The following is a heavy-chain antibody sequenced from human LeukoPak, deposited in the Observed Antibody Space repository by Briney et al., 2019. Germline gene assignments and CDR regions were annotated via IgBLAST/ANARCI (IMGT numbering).Heavy chain of an antibody. Sequence: KPSETLSLTCTVSGGSISSYYWNWIRQPPGKGLEWIGYIYNSGSTNYNPSLKSRVTISVDTSKNQFSLKLSSVTAADTAVYYCASAASKVEYYGMDVWGQGTTVTVSS. V-gene: IGHV4-59*01. CDR1: GGSISSYY. CDR2: IYNSGST. J-gene: IGHJ6*02. D-gene: IGHD5-18*01. CDR3: ASAASKVEYYGMDV.